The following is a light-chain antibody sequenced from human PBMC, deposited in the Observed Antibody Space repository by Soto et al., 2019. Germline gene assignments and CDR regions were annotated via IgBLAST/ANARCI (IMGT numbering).Light chain of an antibody. CDR2: GAS. CDR3: HQYDSSPLT. CDR1: QSVRSSY. J-gene: IGKJ4*01. Sequence: EMVLTQSPGTLSLSPGERATLSCRASQSVRSSYLAWYQQKPGQAPRLLIYGASSRATGIPDRFSGSGSGTDFTLTISRLEPEDFAVYYCHQYDSSPLTFGGGTKVEIK. V-gene: IGKV3-20*01.